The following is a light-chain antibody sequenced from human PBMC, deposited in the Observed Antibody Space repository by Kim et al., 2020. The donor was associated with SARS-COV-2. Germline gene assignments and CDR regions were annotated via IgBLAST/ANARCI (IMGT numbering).Light chain of an antibody. CDR1: ELGDKY. J-gene: IGLJ1*01. CDR2: KNS. V-gene: IGLV3-1*01. CDR3: QAWDSSTAV. Sequence: VSPGQTARTTCSGDELGDKYAYWHHQRQGPSPVLFSYKNSKRASGIPERFSGSDSGNTATLTISGTQAMDEADYYCQAWDSSTAVFGTGTKVTVL.